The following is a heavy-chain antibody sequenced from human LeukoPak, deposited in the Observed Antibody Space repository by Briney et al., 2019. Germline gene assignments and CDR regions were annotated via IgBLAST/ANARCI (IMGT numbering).Heavy chain of an antibody. CDR3: AGESSTAEGDAFDI. CDR2: INTNNGNP. D-gene: IGHD6-13*01. Sequence: ASVKVSCRASGYSFTAYYIHWVRQAPGQGLEWMGWINTNNGNPTYVQGFTGRFVFSLDTSVSTAYLQISSLKAEDTAVYYCAGESSTAEGDAFDIWGQGTMVTVSS. CDR1: GYSFTAYY. J-gene: IGHJ3*02. V-gene: IGHV7-4-1*02.